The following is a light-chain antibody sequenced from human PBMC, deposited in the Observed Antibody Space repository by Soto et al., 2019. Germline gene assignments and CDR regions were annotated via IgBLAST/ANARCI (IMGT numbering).Light chain of an antibody. CDR3: QESHGSPYT. J-gene: IGKJ2*01. CDR2: AAS. CDR1: QTISTY. V-gene: IGKV1-39*01. Sequence: DIQMTQSPSSLSASVGDRVTITCRASQTISTYLNWYQQEPGKAPKLLIYAASSLQSGVPSRFSGSGSGTDFTLTIGSLQPEDSAAYYCQESHGSPYTFGQGTKLEIK.